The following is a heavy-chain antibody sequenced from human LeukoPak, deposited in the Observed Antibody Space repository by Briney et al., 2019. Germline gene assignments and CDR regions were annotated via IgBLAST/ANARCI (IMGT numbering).Heavy chain of an antibody. J-gene: IGHJ4*02. V-gene: IGHV3-21*01. CDR2: ISSTSSYI. CDR1: GFTFSSYS. D-gene: IGHD4-17*01. CDR3: ARDLSMTTVSRGDY. Sequence: GVPLRLSCAASGFTFSSYSMNWVRQAPGKGLEWVSSISSTSSYIYYADSVKGRFTISRDNAKNSLYLQMNSLRAEDTAVYYCARDLSMTTVSRGDYWGQGTLVTVSS.